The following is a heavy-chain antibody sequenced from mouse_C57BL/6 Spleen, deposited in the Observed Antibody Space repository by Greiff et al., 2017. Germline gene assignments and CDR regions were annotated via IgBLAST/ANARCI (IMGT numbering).Heavy chain of an antibody. Sequence: EVHLVESGPGLVKPSQSLSLTCSVTGYSITSGYYWNWIRQFPGNKLEWMGYISYDGSNNYNPSLKNRISITRDTSKNQFFLKLNSVTTEDTATYYCARVANWDYFDYWGQGTTLTVSS. CDR1: GYSITSGYY. V-gene: IGHV3-6*01. CDR2: ISYDGSN. CDR3: ARVANWDYFDY. J-gene: IGHJ2*01. D-gene: IGHD4-1*01.